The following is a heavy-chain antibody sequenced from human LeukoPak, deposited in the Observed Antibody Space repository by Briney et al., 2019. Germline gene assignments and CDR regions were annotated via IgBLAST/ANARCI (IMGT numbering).Heavy chain of an antibody. CDR3: ARARTSSRPRYCSSTSCYGARNWFDP. V-gene: IGHV4-34*01. D-gene: IGHD2-2*01. J-gene: IGHJ5*02. Sequence: TPETLSHTRALYGGSSSGYFWSWIRPPPRKGVEWIGEINHSGSTNYTPPLKGRVTISVDTSKDQFSLKLSSVTAADTVVYYCARARTSSRPRYCSSTSCYGARNWFDPWGQGTLVTVSS. CDR2: INHSGST. CDR1: GGSSSGYF.